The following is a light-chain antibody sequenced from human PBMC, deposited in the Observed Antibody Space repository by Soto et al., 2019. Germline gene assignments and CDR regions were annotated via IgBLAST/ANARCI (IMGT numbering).Light chain of an antibody. CDR2: TAS. Sequence: DIQMTQSPSSVYASIGDRVTITCRARQHIGSWLAWYQQKPGKAPKLLIYTASTLQSGVPSRFRGSGSGTDFTLTISNLQPDDFATYYCQQANSFPRTFGQGTRLRMK. CDR3: QQANSFPRT. V-gene: IGKV1-12*01. CDR1: QHIGSW. J-gene: IGKJ2*01.